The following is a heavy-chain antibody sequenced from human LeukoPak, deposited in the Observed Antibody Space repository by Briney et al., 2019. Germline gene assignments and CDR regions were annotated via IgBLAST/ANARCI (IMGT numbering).Heavy chain of an antibody. V-gene: IGHV4-4*02. J-gene: IGHJ4*02. D-gene: IGHD2/OR15-2a*01. CDR2: GHLNGRT. CDR3: AREGGFYRPLDY. Sequence: SGTLSLTCGVSGGSTSSTNSWTGARQPPGGGLEWIGEGHLNGRTHYSPSLESRVTMSVDMSENHISLKLTSVPAADTAVYYCAREGGFYRPLDYSGPGTLVIVSS. CDR1: GGSTSSTNS.